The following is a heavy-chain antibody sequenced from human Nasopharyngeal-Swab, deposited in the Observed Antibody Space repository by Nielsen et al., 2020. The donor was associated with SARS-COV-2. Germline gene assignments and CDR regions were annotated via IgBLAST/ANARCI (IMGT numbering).Heavy chain of an antibody. D-gene: IGHD3-10*01. V-gene: IGHV4-31*02. CDR2: IYYSGST. Sequence: WIRQPPGKGLEWIGYIYYSGSTYYNPSLKSRVTISVDTSKNQFSLKLSSVTAAGTAVYYCARGGYGSGSYHFDYWGQGTLVTVSS. J-gene: IGHJ4*02. CDR3: ARGGYGSGSYHFDY.